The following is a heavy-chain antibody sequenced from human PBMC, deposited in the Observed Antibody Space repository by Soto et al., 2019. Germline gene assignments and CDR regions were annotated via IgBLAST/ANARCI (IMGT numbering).Heavy chain of an antibody. Sequence: PSETLSLTCTVSGGSITSDYSCWSWIRQPPGEGLEWIGHIFDSGTTYTNPSLRSQVAISLDTSKNHFSLTLSSVTAADTAVYYVVRGPSGDKVHYWGQGALVTVSS. CDR1: GGSITSDYSC. CDR2: IFDSGTT. D-gene: IGHD7-27*01. V-gene: IGHV4-30-4*01. CDR3: VRGPSGDKVHY. J-gene: IGHJ4*02.